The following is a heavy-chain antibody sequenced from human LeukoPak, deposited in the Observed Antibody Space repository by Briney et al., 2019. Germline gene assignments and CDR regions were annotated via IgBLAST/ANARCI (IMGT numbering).Heavy chain of an antibody. CDR3: ARHAGIRYFDWFFDY. CDR1: GDSISSSIYY. J-gene: IGHJ4*02. V-gene: IGHV4-39*01. CDR2: IYYSGST. Sequence: KPSEALSLTCTVSGDSISSSIYYWGWIRQPPGKGLEWIGSIYYSGSTYYNPSLKSRVTISVDTSKNQFSLKLSSVTAADTAVYYCARHAGIRYFDWFFDYWGQGTLVTVSS. D-gene: IGHD3-9*01.